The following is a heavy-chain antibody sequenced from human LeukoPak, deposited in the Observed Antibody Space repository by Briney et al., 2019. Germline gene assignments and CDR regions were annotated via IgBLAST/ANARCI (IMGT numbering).Heavy chain of an antibody. J-gene: IGHJ5*02. Sequence: SETLSLTCAVYGGSFSGYYWSWIRQPPGKGLEWIGEINHSGSTNYNPSLKSRVTISVDTSKNQFSLKLSSVTAADTAVYYCTVLLQTNWFDPWGQGTLVTVSS. CDR1: GGSFSGYY. CDR2: INHSGST. CDR3: TVLLQTNWFDP. V-gene: IGHV4-34*03. D-gene: IGHD3-10*01.